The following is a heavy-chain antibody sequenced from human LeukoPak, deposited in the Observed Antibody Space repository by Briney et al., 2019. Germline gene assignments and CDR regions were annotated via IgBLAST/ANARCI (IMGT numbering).Heavy chain of an antibody. CDR3: ARAGYCSSTSCYAEWYYFDY. CDR1: GYTFTGYY. Sequence: GASVKVSCKASGYTFTGYYMHWVRQAPGRGLEWMGWIINNSGGTNYAQKFQGRVTLTRDTSISTAYMDLSRLRSDDSAVYYCARAGYCSSTSCYAEWYYFDYWGQGTLVTVSS. V-gene: IGHV1-2*02. D-gene: IGHD2-2*01. J-gene: IGHJ4*02. CDR2: IINNSGGT.